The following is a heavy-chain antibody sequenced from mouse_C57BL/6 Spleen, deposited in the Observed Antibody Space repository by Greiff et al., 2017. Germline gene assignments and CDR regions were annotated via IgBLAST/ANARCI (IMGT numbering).Heavy chain of an antibody. CDR3: ARLNYDSSYFDY. D-gene: IGHD1-1*01. CDR2: ISSGSSTI. V-gene: IGHV5-17*01. J-gene: IGHJ2*01. Sequence: DVHLVESGGGLVKPGGSLKLSCAASGFTFSDYGMHWVRQAPEKGLEWVAFISSGSSTIYYAATVKGRFTISRDNAKYSLFLQMTSLRSEDAAMYYYARLNYDSSYFDYWGQGTTLTVSS. CDR1: GFTFSDYG.